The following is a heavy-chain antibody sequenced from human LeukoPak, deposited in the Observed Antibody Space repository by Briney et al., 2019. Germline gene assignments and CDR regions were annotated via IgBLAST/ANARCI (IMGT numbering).Heavy chain of an antibody. J-gene: IGHJ4*02. V-gene: IGHV1-46*01. CDR2: INPNDGST. CDR3: ARWRGTTWEKFGY. Sequence: ASVKVSCKASGYTFTNYYMQWVRQAPGHGLEWMGLINPNDGSTSYAQNFQGRVTMTRDTSTSTVYMELSSLRSDDTAVYYCARWRGTTWEKFGYWGQGTLVTVSS. CDR1: GYTFTNYY. D-gene: IGHD1-26*01.